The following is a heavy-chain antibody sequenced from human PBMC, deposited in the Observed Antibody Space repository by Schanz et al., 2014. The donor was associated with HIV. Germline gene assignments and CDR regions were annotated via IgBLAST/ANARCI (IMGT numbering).Heavy chain of an antibody. CDR3: VQDPEMDAITGYFPY. Sequence: LQVVESGGGVVQPGGSLRLSCAASGFTLKSFTMNWVRQSPGKGLEWVSVIYSGGSTYYADSVKGRFTISRDNSKNTLYLQMNSLRAEDTAVYYCVQDPEMDAITGYFPYWGQGTLVTVSS. D-gene: IGHD3-16*01. J-gene: IGHJ4*02. CDR1: GFTLKSFT. V-gene: IGHV3-66*01. CDR2: IYSGGST.